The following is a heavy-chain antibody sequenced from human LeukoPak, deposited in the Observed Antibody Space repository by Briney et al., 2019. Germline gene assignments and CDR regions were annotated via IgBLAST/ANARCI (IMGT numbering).Heavy chain of an antibody. V-gene: IGHV1-69*01. Sequence: SVKVSYKASGGTFSSYAISWVRQAPGQGLEWMGGIIPIFGTADYAQKFQGRVTITADESTSTAYMELSSLRSEDTAVYYCARGALHCSGGSCYSVWFDPWGQGTLVTVSS. D-gene: IGHD2-15*01. CDR1: GGTFSSYA. CDR3: ARGALHCSGGSCYSVWFDP. J-gene: IGHJ5*02. CDR2: IIPIFGTA.